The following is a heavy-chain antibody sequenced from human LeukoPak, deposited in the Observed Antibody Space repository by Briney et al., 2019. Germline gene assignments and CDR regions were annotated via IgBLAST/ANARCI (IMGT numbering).Heavy chain of an antibody. CDR1: GFTFNTYG. CDR2: IRYDGSNK. J-gene: IGHJ6*03. CDR3: AKEELRRISMWGYMDV. V-gene: IGHV3-30*02. Sequence: GGSLRLSCAASGFTFNTYGMHWVRQAPGKGLEWVAFIRYDGSNKYYADSVKGRFTTSRDNSKNTLYLQMNSLRAEDTAVYYCAKEELRRISMWGYMDVWGKGTTVTISS. D-gene: IGHD3-10*02.